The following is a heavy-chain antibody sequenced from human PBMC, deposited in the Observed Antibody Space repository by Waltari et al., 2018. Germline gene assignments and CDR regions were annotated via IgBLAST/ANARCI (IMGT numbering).Heavy chain of an antibody. V-gene: IGHV4-59*01. Sequence: QVQLQESGPGLVKPSETLSLTCTVSGGSISSYYWSWIRQPPGKGLEWIGYIYYSGSTNYHPSLKSRVTISVDTSKNPFSLKLSSVTAADTAVYYCARVGSSTSYYYYCYYMDVWGKGTTVTVSS. D-gene: IGHD2-2*01. CDR1: GGSISSYY. CDR2: IYYSGST. J-gene: IGHJ6*03. CDR3: ARVGSSTSYYYYCYYMDV.